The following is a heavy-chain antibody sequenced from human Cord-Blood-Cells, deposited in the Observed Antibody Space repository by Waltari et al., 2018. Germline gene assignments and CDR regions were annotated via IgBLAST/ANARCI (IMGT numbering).Heavy chain of an antibody. CDR2: ISGSGGST. D-gene: IGHD3-16*01. V-gene: IGHV3-23*01. CDR1: GFTFSSYA. Sequence: EVQLLESGGGLVQPGGSLRLSCAASGFTFSSYAMSWVRQAPGKGLGWVSAISGSGGSTYYADSVKCLFTISRDNSKNTLYLQMNSLRAEDTAVYYCAKARGGDYFDYWGQGTLVTVSS. CDR3: AKARGGDYFDY. J-gene: IGHJ4*02.